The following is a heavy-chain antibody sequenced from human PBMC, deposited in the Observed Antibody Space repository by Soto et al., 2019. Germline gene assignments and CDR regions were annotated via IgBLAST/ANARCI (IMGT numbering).Heavy chain of an antibody. CDR1: GFTFSSYG. D-gene: IGHD1-26*01. J-gene: IGHJ6*03. CDR3: AKDSGVMGYYYYYMDV. V-gene: IGHV3-30*18. CDR2: ISYDGSNK. Sequence: QVQLVESGGGVVQPGRSLRLSCAASGFTFSSYGMHWVRQAPGKGLEWVAVISYDGSNKYYADSVKGRFTISRDNSKNTLYLQMNSLRAEDTAVYYCAKDSGVMGYYYYYMDVWGKGTTVTVSS.